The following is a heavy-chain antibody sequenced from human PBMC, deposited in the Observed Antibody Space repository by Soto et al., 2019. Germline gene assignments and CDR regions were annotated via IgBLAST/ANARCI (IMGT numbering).Heavy chain of an antibody. D-gene: IGHD3-16*01. Sequence: QVQLQESGPGLVKPSQTLSLTCTVSGGSISSGGYYWSWIRQPPGKGLEWIGYIYYSGSTYYNPSPKSRVTIPVAPSKNQFFLKLSSVTAADTAVYYCARENSYDFFVWFDPWGQGTLVTVSS. CDR1: GGSISSGGYY. J-gene: IGHJ5*02. CDR3: ARENSYDFFVWFDP. V-gene: IGHV4-31*03. CDR2: IYYSGST.